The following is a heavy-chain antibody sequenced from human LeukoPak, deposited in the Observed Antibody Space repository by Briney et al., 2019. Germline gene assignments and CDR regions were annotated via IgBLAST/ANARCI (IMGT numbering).Heavy chain of an antibody. CDR1: GYSISSGYY. V-gene: IGHV4-38-2*02. D-gene: IGHD3-16*02. Sequence: PSETLSLTCTVSGYSISSGYYWGWIRQPPGKGLEWIGSIYHSGSTYYNPSLKSRVTISVDTSKNQFSLKLSSVTAADTAVYYCARVDRRYVWGSYHYYYYYYMDVWGKGTTVTVSS. J-gene: IGHJ6*03. CDR2: IYHSGST. CDR3: ARVDRRYVWGSYHYYYYYYMDV.